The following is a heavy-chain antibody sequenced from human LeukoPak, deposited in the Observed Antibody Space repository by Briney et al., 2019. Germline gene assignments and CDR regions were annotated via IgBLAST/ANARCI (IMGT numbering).Heavy chain of an antibody. CDR1: GYTFTGYY. D-gene: IGHD1-1*01. CDR2: INPNSGGT. CDR3: ARGGTEDYYYYYMDV. V-gene: IGHV1-2*02. J-gene: IGHJ6*03. Sequence: ASVKVSCKASGYTFTGYYMHWVRQAAGQGREWMGWINPNSGGTNYAQKFQGRVTMTRDTSISTAYMELSRLRSDDTAVYYCARGGTEDYYYYYMDVWGKGTTVTVSS.